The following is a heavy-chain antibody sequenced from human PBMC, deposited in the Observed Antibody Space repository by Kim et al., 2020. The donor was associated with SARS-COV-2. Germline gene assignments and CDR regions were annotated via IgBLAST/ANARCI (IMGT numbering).Heavy chain of an antibody. Sequence: GGSLRLSCAASGFPFSNYWMHWVRQAPGKGLVWVSRINTDGSVTTYADFVKGRFTISRDNAKNTLYLQMNSLRAEDTAVYYCAKVFTWFDPGGQGTLVAVSP. J-gene: IGHJ5*02. V-gene: IGHV3-74*01. CDR3: AKVFTWFDP. CDR2: INTDGSVT. CDR1: GFPFSNYW.